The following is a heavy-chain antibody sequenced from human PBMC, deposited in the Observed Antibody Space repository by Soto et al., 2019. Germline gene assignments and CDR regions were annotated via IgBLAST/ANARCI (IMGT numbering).Heavy chain of an antibody. Sequence: GGSLRLSCTASGFSFGDYAMSWVRQAPGKGLEWVGFIRSKAYGGTTEYAASVKGRFTISRDDSKSIAYLQMNSLKTEDTAVYYCTRDRLYDFWSGYYTGIGYYYYGMDVWGQGTTVTVSS. CDR2: IRSKAYGGTT. CDR3: TRDRLYDFWSGYYTGIGYYYYGMDV. V-gene: IGHV3-49*04. D-gene: IGHD3-3*01. J-gene: IGHJ6*02. CDR1: GFSFGDYA.